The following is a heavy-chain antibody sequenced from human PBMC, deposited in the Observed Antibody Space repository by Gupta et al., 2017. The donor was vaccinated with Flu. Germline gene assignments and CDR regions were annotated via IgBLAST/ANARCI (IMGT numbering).Heavy chain of an antibody. V-gene: IGHV4-59*11. D-gene: IGHD1-1*01. CDR1: HY. Sequence: HYWSWVRQPPGKTLEWIVYSHYNGDTNYNPSLKSRVSVSVDTAKNQFSLKLTSMTPADTAVYYCARGSTTWAAPGSDFDSWGQGTLVTVSS. CDR2: SHYNGDT. CDR3: ARGSTTWAAPGSDFDS. J-gene: IGHJ4*02.